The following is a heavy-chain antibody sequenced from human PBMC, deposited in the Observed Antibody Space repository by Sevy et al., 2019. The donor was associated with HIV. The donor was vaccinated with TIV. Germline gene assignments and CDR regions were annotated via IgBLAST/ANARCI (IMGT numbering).Heavy chain of an antibody. CDR1: GYSISSGYY. CDR2: IYHSGST. D-gene: IGHD3-22*01. V-gene: IGHV4-38-2*01. J-gene: IGHJ3*02. CDR3: ARTLRGDFDSSASAFDI. Sequence: SETLSLTCDVSGYSISSGYYGGWIRQPPGKGLEWIGSIYHSGSTSYNPSLNSRVTISVDMSKNKFSLKLRSVTAADTAVYYCARTLRGDFDSSASAFDIWGQGTMVTVSS.